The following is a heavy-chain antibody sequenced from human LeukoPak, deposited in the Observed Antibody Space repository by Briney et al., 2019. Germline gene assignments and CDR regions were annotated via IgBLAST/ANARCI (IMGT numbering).Heavy chain of an antibody. J-gene: IGHJ4*02. CDR3: ARDVRGARDF. D-gene: IGHD4/OR15-4a*01. CDR1: GFTFSSNW. V-gene: IGHV3-7*01. CDR2: IKQDGSEK. Sequence: GGSLRLSCAASGFTFSSNWMTWARQAPGKGLEWVANIKQDGSEKNYVDSVKGRFTISRGNAENSLYLDMNGLRAEDTAVYYCARDVRGARDFWGQGTLVTVSS.